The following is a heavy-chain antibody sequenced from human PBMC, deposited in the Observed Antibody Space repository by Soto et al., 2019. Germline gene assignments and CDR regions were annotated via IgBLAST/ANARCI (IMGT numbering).Heavy chain of an antibody. V-gene: IGHV3-13*05. J-gene: IGHJ6*02. D-gene: IGHD2-2*02. CDR3: ARAYTGRLPRRADYYYAMDV. CDR2: IGAARDP. CDR1: GFTFSNFD. Sequence: GGSLRLSCATSGFTFSNFDMHWVRQVPGKGLEWVSAIGAARDPYYLGSVKGRFSISRENANNSVYLQMNDLRAGDSAVYYCARAYTGRLPRRADYYYAMDVWGQGTTVTVSS.